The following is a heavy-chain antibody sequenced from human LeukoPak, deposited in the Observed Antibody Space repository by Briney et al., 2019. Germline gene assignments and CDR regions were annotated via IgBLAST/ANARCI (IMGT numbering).Heavy chain of an antibody. V-gene: IGHV1-18*01. CDR1: GYTFTSYG. CDR3: ARATKTVTDWYFDL. Sequence: ASVKVSCKASGYTFTSYGISWVRQAPGQGLEWMGWISAYDGNTNYAQKLQGRVTMTTDTSTSTAYMELRSLRSDDTAVYYCARATKTVTDWYFDLWGRGTPVTVSS. D-gene: IGHD4-17*01. CDR2: ISAYDGNT. J-gene: IGHJ2*01.